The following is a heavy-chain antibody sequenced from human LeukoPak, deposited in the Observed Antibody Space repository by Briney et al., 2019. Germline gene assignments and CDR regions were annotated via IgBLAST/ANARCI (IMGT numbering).Heavy chain of an antibody. V-gene: IGHV1-2*02. CDR1: GYTFTGYY. Sequence: ASVKVSCKASGYTFTGYYMHWVRQAPGQGLEWMGWINPNSGGTNYAQKFQGRVTMTRDTSISTAYMELSRLRSDDTAVYYCAILAWCSGGSCAPPPFDYWGQGTLVTVSS. D-gene: IGHD2-15*01. CDR3: AILAWCSGGSCAPPPFDY. J-gene: IGHJ4*02. CDR2: INPNSGGT.